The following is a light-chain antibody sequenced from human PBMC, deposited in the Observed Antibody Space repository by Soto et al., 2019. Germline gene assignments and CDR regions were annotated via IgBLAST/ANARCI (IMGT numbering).Light chain of an antibody. J-gene: IGKJ1*01. V-gene: IGKV1D-16*01. CDR1: QGISSW. CDR2: AAS. CDR3: QHYNSYSST. Sequence: DIQMTQSPSYVSASVGDRVTITCRASQGISSWLAWYQQKPGKAPKLLIYAASILQSGVPSRFSGSGSGTEFTLTISSLQPDDFAAYYCQHYNSYSSTFGQGTKVDIK.